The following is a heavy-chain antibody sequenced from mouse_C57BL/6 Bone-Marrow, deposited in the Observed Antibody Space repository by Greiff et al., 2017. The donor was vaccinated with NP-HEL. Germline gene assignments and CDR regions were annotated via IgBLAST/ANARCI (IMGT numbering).Heavy chain of an antibody. V-gene: IGHV1-82*01. Sequence: QVQLQQSGPELVKPGASVKISCKASGYAFSSSWMNWVKQRPGKGLEWIGRIYPGDGDTNYNGKFKGKATLTADKSSSPAYMQLSSLTSEDSAVYFCARSYGSLYYFGYWGQGATLTVSS. J-gene: IGHJ2*01. D-gene: IGHD1-1*01. CDR1: GYAFSSSW. CDR2: IYPGDGDT. CDR3: ARSYGSLYYFGY.